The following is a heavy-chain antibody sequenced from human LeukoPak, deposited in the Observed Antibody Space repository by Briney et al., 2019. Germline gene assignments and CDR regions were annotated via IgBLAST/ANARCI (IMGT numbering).Heavy chain of an antibody. D-gene: IGHD2-15*01. CDR3: ARAPIVVVAALDAFDI. CDR1: GYSISSGYY. V-gene: IGHV4-38-2*02. J-gene: IGHJ3*02. CDR2: IYHSGST. Sequence: SETLSLTCTVSGYSISSGYYWGWIRQPPGKGLEWIGSIYHSGSTYYNPSLKSRVTISVDTSKNQFSLKLSSVTAADTAVYYCARAPIVVVAALDAFDIWGQGTMVTVSS.